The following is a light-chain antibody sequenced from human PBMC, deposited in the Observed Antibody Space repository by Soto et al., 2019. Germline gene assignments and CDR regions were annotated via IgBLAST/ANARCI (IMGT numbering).Light chain of an antibody. CDR1: SSDVGGYNY. Sequence: QSVLTQPASVSGSPGQSITISCTGTSSDVGGYNYVSWYQQHPGKAPKLMIYEVSNRLSGVSNRFSGSKSGNTASLTISGLQAEDEADYYCSSYTSSSTLVVFGGGTKLTVL. CDR2: EVS. V-gene: IGLV2-14*01. CDR3: SSYTSSSTLVV. J-gene: IGLJ2*01.